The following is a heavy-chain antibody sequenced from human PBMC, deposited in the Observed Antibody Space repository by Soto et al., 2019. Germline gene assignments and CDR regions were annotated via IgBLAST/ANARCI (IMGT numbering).Heavy chain of an antibody. D-gene: IGHD5-12*01. CDR1: GINYNTYA. V-gene: IGHV1-3*01. Sequence: QVQLVQSGAEMKKPGASVKLSCKTSGINYNTYAIHWVRQAPGQGLAWMGWINAGNGDTRYSQNFQGRVTLTRDTSASTVYMDLDSLKSEDTGVYYCASAISGYVTWGQGTLVTVSS. J-gene: IGHJ4*02. CDR2: INAGNGDT. CDR3: ASAISGYVT.